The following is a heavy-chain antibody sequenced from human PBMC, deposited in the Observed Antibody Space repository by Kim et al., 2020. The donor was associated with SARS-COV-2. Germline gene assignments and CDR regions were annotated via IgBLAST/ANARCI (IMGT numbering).Heavy chain of an antibody. Sequence: ASVKVSCKASGYTFTSYDINWVRQATGQGLEWMGWMNPNSGNTGYAQKFQGRVTMTRNTSISTAYMELSSLRSEDTAVYYCARSDLKSIVVVIAPRPNYYYMDVWGKGTTVTVSS. J-gene: IGHJ6*03. CDR2: MNPNSGNT. D-gene: IGHD2-21*01. CDR3: ARSDLKSIVVVIAPRPNYYYMDV. V-gene: IGHV1-8*01. CDR1: GYTFTSYD.